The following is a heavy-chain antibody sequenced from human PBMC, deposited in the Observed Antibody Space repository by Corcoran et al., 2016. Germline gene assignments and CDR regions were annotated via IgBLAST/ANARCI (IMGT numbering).Heavy chain of an antibody. Sequence: QVQLVESGGGVVQPGRSLRLSCAASGFTFSSYGMHWVRQAPGKGLEWVAVIWYDGSNKYYADSVKGRFTISRDNSKNTLYLQMNSLRAEDTAVYYCARDRVPYYYGMDVWGQGTTVTVSS. D-gene: IGHD1-1*01. CDR1: GFTFSSYG. J-gene: IGHJ6*02. V-gene: IGHV3-33*01. CDR2: IWYDGSNK. CDR3: ARDRVPYYYGMDV.